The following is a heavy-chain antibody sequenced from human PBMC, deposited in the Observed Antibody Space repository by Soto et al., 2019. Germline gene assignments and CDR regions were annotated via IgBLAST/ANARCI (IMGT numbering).Heavy chain of an antibody. CDR2: ISSSGSTI. J-gene: IGHJ2*01. CDR1: GFTFSDYY. V-gene: IGHV3-11*01. CDR3: ARSVDMIAAAVENYWYFDL. Sequence: GGSLRLSCAASGFTFSDYYMSWIRQAPGKGLEWVSYISSSGSTIYYADSVKGRFTISRDNAKNSLYLQMNSLRAEDTAVYYCARSVDMIAAAVENYWYFDLWGRGTLVTVYS. D-gene: IGHD6-13*01.